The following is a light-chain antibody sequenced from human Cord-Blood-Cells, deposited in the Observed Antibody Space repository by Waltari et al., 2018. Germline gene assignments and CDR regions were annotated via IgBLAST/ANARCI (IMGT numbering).Light chain of an antibody. CDR1: TSDAGRYDY. CDR3: SSYAGSNNFDVV. CDR2: EVS. Sequence: HSALTHPPSASGSPGQAVTISCTRTTSDAGRYDYVAWYQPHPGRAPTLMIYEVSTRPSGVPARFSGSKSGNTASLTVSGLQAEDEADYYCSSYAGSNNFDVVFGGGTKLTVL. V-gene: IGLV2-8*01. J-gene: IGLJ2*01.